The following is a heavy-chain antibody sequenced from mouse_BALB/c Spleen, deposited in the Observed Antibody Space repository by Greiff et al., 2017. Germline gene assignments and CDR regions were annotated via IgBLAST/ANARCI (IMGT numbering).Heavy chain of an antibody. Sequence: QVQLQQSGAELVKPGASVKLSCKASGYTFTSYYMYWVKQRPGQGLEWIGEINPSNGGTNFNEKFKSKATLTVDKSSSTAYMQLSSLTSEDSAVYYCTRSIEYDEGAAWFAYWGQGTLVTVSA. V-gene: IGHV1S81*02. CDR1: GYTFTSYY. CDR3: TRSIEYDEGAAWFAY. CDR2: INPSNGGT. J-gene: IGHJ3*01. D-gene: IGHD2-14*01.